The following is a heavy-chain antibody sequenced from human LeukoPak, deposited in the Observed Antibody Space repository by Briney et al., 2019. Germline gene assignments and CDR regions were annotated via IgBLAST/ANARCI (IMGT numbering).Heavy chain of an antibody. D-gene: IGHD6-19*01. CDR1: GFTFSSYG. V-gene: IGHV3-30*18. CDR3: AKEVLSRIAVAGDY. Sequence: GGSLRLSCAASGFTFSSYGMHWVRQAPGKGLEWVAVISYDGSNKYYADSVKGRFTISRDNSKNTLYLQMNSLRAEDTAVYYCAKEVLSRIAVAGDYWGQGTLVTVSS. J-gene: IGHJ4*02. CDR2: ISYDGSNK.